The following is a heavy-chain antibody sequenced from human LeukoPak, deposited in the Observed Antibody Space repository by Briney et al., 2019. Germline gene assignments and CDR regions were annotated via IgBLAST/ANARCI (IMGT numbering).Heavy chain of an antibody. V-gene: IGHV3-11*05. Sequence: GGSLRLSCAASGFSFSDYYMSWIRQAPGKGLEWVSYISSSSNTNYVDSVKGRFTISRDNAKNSLYLQMNSLRAEDTAVYYCARGGDYGDVTDYWGQGTLVTVSS. CDR1: GFSFSDYY. J-gene: IGHJ4*02. D-gene: IGHD4-17*01. CDR3: ARGGDYGDVTDY. CDR2: ISSSSNT.